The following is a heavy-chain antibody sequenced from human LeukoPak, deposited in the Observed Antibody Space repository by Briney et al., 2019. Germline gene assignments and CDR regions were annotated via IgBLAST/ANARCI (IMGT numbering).Heavy chain of an antibody. Sequence: GGSLRLSCAASGFTFSSYAMSWLRQAPGKEREGISAVSGSDGSTYFAYFVKGRFTSSRDNSKNTLYPKMNSFKAGRPAVYYCAKYIQWFEDLFDYWGKGTLVTVSS. J-gene: IGHJ4*01. D-gene: IGHD3-10*01. CDR1: GFTFSSYA. CDR2: VSGSDGST. CDR3: AKYIQWFEDLFDY. V-gene: IGHV3-23*01.